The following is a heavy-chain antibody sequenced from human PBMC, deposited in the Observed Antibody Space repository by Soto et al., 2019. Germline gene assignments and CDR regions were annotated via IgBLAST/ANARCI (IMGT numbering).Heavy chain of an antibody. CDR3: ARGPTRLDY. CDR1: GFTFNSYW. V-gene: IGHV3-74*01. CDR2: TNSEGNST. Sequence: EVQVVESGGGIVQPGGSLRLSCVASGFTFNSYWRHWVRQAPGKGLAYVARTNSEGNSTSPANSVRGRFTISRDNAKTTLYLQINRLRVEATAVYYCARGPTRLDYWRQGVVVTVSS. J-gene: IGHJ4*02.